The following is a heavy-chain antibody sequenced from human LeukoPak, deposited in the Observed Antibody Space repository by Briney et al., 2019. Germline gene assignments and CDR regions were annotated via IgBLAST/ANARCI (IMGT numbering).Heavy chain of an antibody. Sequence: GGSLRLSCAASGFTFSNFWMNWVRQAPGKGLEWVANIKPDGSEGLYADSVRGRFTISRDNTKSSMYLQMNSLRVEDTAMYYCARGGSSSGWPYYYYGMDVWGQGTTVTVSS. CDR1: GFTFSNFW. V-gene: IGHV3-7*01. CDR2: IKPDGSEG. CDR3: ARGGSSSGWPYYYYGMDV. D-gene: IGHD6-19*01. J-gene: IGHJ6*02.